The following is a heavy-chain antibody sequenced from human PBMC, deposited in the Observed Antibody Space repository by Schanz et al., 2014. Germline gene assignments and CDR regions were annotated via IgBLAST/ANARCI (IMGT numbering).Heavy chain of an antibody. CDR3: ARGGFFDSTSFDS. CDR2: INPSSGTT. V-gene: IGHV1-46*03. D-gene: IGHD2-2*01. CDR1: GYTFTSYY. Sequence: QVQLVQSGAEVKKPGASVKVSCEASGYTFTSYYIHWFRQAPGQGLEWMGKINPSSGTTRIAQNFQGRLTVTRDTSTGTVNMELSSLRSEDTAVYYCARGGFFDSTSFDSWGQGTLVTVSS. J-gene: IGHJ4*02.